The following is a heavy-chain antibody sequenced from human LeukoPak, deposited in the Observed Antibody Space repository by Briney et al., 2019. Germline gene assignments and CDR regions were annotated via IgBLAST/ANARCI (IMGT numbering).Heavy chain of an antibody. D-gene: IGHD6-13*01. CDR1: GFTVSSSY. J-gene: IGHJ4*02. V-gene: IGHV3-66*02. CDR2: IYSGGDT. CDR3: ARAFVTAAGFFDT. Sequence: GGSLRLSCAASGFTVSSSYMSWVRQAPGKGLERVSVIYSGGDTHYAGSVKGRFTISRDNSVNTLYLQMNSLRTEDTAVYYCARAFVTAAGFFDTWGQGTRVTVSS.